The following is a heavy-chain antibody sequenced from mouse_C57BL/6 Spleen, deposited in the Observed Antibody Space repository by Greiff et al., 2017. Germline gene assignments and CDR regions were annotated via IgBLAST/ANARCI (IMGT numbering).Heavy chain of an antibody. CDR3: ARFTTVVPNYFDY. CDR1: GYTFTDYY. J-gene: IGHJ2*01. CDR2: INPYNGGT. V-gene: IGHV1-19*01. D-gene: IGHD1-1*01. Sequence: EVKLVESGPVLVKPGASVKMSCKASGYTFTDYYMNWVKQSHGKSLEWIGVINPYNGGTSYNQKFKGKATLTVDKSSSTAYMELNSLTSEDSAVYYCARFTTVVPNYFDYWGQGTTLTVSS.